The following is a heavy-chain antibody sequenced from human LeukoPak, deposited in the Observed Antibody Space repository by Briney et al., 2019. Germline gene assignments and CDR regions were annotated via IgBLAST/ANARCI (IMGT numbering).Heavy chain of an antibody. CDR3: AKDLVTARGGYYFDY. Sequence: PGGSLRLSCAASGFTFSSYEMNWVRQTPGKGLEWVSAISGSGGSTYYADSVTGRFTISRDNSKNTLYLQMNSLRAEDTAVYYCAKDLVTARGGYYFDYWGQGTLVTVST. J-gene: IGHJ4*02. V-gene: IGHV3-23*01. CDR1: GFTFSSYE. CDR2: ISGSGGST. D-gene: IGHD1-26*01.